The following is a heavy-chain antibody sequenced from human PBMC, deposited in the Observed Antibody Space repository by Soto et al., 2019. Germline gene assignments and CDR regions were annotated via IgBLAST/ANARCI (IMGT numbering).Heavy chain of an antibody. J-gene: IGHJ4*02. CDR1: GGTFSSYA. CDR2: IIPIFGTA. Sequence: QVQLVQSGAEVKKPGSSVKVSCKAPGGTFSSYAISWVRQAPGQGLEWMGGIIPIFGTANYAQKFQGRVTITADESTSTAYMELSSLRSEDTAVYYCARTGYIEQWLANFDYWGQGTLVTVSS. V-gene: IGHV1-69*12. D-gene: IGHD6-19*01. CDR3: ARTGYIEQWLANFDY.